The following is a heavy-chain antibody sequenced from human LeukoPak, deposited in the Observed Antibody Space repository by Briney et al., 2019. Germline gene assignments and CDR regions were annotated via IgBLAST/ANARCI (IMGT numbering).Heavy chain of an antibody. Sequence: GGSLRLSCAASGFTFSSYSMNWVRQAPGKGLEWVSYISSSSSTIYYADSVKGRFTISRDNAKNSLYLQMNSLRAEDTALYYCARVSPAFSSSWSYGGSYFDYWGQGTLVTVSS. CDR1: GFTFSSYS. V-gene: IGHV3-48*04. CDR2: ISSSSSTI. CDR3: ARVSPAFSSSWSYGGSYFDY. J-gene: IGHJ4*02. D-gene: IGHD6-13*01.